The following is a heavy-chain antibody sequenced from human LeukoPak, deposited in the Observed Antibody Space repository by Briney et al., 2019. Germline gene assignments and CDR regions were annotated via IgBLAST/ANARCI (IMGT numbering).Heavy chain of an antibody. J-gene: IGHJ4*02. V-gene: IGHV3-30*18. Sequence: GGSLRLSCVASGFTFSSYGMHWVRQAPGKGPEWVALTSYDGGEKYYVDSVKGRFTISRDNSKNNLYLQMNSLRAEDTAVYYCAKVRYSSGWPEFDYWGQGTLVTVSS. CDR3: AKVRYSSGWPEFDY. CDR2: TSYDGGEK. CDR1: GFTFSSYG. D-gene: IGHD6-19*01.